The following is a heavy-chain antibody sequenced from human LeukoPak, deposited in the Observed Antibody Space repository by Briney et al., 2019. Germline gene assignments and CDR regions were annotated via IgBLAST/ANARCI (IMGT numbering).Heavy chain of an antibody. J-gene: IGHJ6*03. D-gene: IGHD3-9*01. CDR1: GGSISSYY. V-gene: IGHV4-4*07. CDR3: AREPTYYDILTGYRHYYYYYYMDV. Sequence: SETLSPTCTVSGGSISSYYWSWIRQPAGKGLEWIGRIYTSGSTNYNPSLKSRVTMSVDTSKNQFSLKLSSVTAADTAVYYCAREPTYYDILTGYRHYYYYYYMDVWGKGTTVTVSS. CDR2: IYTSGST.